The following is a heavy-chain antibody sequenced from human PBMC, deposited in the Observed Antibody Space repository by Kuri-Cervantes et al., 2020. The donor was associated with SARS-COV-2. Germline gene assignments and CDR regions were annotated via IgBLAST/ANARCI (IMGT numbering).Heavy chain of an antibody. V-gene: IGHV3-21*01. CDR2: ISSSSSYI. CDR3: ASEILDY. J-gene: IGHJ4*02. CDR1: GFTFSSYS. Sequence: GESLKISCAASGFTFSSYSMIWVRQAPGKGLEWVSSISSSSSYIYYADSVKGRFTISRDNAKNSLYLQMNSLRAEDTAVYYCASEILDYWGQGTLVTVSS.